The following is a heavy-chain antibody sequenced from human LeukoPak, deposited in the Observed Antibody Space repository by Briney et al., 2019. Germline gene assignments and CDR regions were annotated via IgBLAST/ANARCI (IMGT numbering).Heavy chain of an antibody. V-gene: IGHV3-30*02. CDR1: GFTFSMYG. Sequence: PGGSLRLSCAASGFTFSMYGMHWVRQAPGKGLEWVTFLRDDGRNQYYADSVTGRFTTSRDNSQNTVYLQMNSLRGEDSAVYYCAKDKGGWRTGLWFGELSPAFDIWGQGTRVTVCS. D-gene: IGHD3-10*01. J-gene: IGHJ3*02. CDR2: LRDDGRNQ. CDR3: AKDKGGWRTGLWFGELSPAFDI.